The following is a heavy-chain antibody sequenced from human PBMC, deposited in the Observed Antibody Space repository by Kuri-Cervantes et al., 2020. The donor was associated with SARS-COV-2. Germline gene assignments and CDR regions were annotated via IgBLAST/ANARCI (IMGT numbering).Heavy chain of an antibody. J-gene: IGHJ3*02. CDR2: ISYDGSKK. CDR3: VRGDIVVVAAAFDI. V-gene: IGHV3-30*03. D-gene: IGHD2-2*01. CDR1: GFTFSSYS. Sequence: GGSLRLSCAASGFTFSSYSMNWVRQAPGKGLEWVAVISYDGSKKDYGASVKGRFSISRDNSYNTLFLHMTSLGPEDTAVYYCVRGDIVVVAAAFDIWGQGTRVTVSS.